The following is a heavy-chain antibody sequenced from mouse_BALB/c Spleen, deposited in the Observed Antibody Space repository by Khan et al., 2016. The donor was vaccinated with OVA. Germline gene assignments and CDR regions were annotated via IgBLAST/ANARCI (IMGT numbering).Heavy chain of an antibody. CDR2: ISTGGSYT. J-gene: IGHJ3*01. Sequence: EVMLVESGGGFVKPGGSLKLSCAASGFAFSSYDMSWVRQTPKKRLEWVATISTGGSYTYYPDSVKGRFTISRDIARNTLYLQMRNLRSEDTALYYCARPSYYGNPYFTYWGQGTLVTVSA. CDR1: GFAFSSYD. CDR3: ARPSYYGNPYFTY. D-gene: IGHD2-1*01. V-gene: IGHV5-9*02.